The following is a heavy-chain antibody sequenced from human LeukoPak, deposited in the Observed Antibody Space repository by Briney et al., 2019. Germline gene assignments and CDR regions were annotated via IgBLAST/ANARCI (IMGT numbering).Heavy chain of an antibody. Sequence: PGGSLRLSCAASGFTFSNYEMDWVRQTQGKGLEWVSFISDNGKAKSYVDSVRGRFIISRDNAKTSLFLQMSSLRVEDTAVYYCARARIAAPLLDYWGPGTLVTVSS. J-gene: IGHJ4*02. CDR3: ARARIAAPLLDY. D-gene: IGHD6-13*01. CDR2: ISDNGKAK. CDR1: GFTFSNYE. V-gene: IGHV3-48*03.